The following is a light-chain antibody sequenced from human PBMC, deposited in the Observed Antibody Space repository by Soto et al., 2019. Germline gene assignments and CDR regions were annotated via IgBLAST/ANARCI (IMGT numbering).Light chain of an antibody. CDR2: GAS. J-gene: IGKJ2*01. V-gene: IGKV3-15*01. CDR1: QSVRSN. Sequence: EIVMTQSPGTLSVSPGERATLSCRASQSVRSNLAWYQQKPGQAPRLLIYGASTRATGIPARFSVSGSGTALTLTISSLQSEDFAVYYCQQYNDWPGTFGQGTTLEVK. CDR3: QQYNDWPGT.